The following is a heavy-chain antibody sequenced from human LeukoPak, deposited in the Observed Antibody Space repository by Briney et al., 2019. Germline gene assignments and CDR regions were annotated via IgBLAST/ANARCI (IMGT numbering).Heavy chain of an antibody. CDR2: INPNSGGT. CDR3: ARGMAPDH. D-gene: IGHD5-24*01. V-gene: IGHV1-2*02. CDR1: GYTFTSYG. Sequence: ASVKVSCKASGYTFTSYGISWVRQAPGQGLEWMGWINPNSGGTNYAQNFQGRVTMTRDTSITTAYMELNRLTSDDTAVYYCARGMAPDHWGQGTLVTVSS. J-gene: IGHJ4*02.